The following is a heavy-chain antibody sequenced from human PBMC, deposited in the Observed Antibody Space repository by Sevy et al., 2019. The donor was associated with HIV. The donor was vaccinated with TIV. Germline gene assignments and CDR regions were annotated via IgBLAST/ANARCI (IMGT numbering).Heavy chain of an antibody. CDR2: ISHDGSLK. J-gene: IGHJ3*02. CDR3: AKGSRATGSAFDI. V-gene: IGHV3-30*18. D-gene: IGHD2-15*01. CDR1: GFIFTNYG. Sequence: GGSLRLSCAASGFIFTNYGMHWVRQAPGKGLEWVAVISHDGSLKYYADSVRGRVTISRDSSKNTVSLQMNSLRLEDMAVYYCAKGSRATGSAFDIWGQGTMVTVSS.